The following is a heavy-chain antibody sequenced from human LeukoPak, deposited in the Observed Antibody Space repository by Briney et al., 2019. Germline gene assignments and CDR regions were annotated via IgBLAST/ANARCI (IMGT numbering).Heavy chain of an antibody. CDR3: ARDTVFRQNWFDT. J-gene: IGHJ5*02. V-gene: IGHV3-7*01. CDR2: IKQDGSEK. Sequence: GGSLRLSCAASGFTFSSYWMSWVRQAPGKGLEWVANIKQDGSEKYYVDSVKGRFTISRDNAKNSLYLQMNSLRAEDTAVYYCARDTVFRQNWFDTRGQGTLVTVSS. D-gene: IGHD4-11*01. CDR1: GFTFSSYW.